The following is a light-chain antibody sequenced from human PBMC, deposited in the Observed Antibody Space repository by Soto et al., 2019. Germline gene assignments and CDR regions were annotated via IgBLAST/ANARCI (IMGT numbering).Light chain of an antibody. CDR2: DAS. V-gene: IGKV1-5*01. J-gene: IGKJ1*01. Sequence: DIQMPQSPSTLSGSVGDRVSITCRASQSIYTWLAWYQQKPGKAPNLLIYDASTLESGVPSRFSGGGSGTEFTLTISSLQPDDFATYYCQRYNNIARTFGQGTKVGIK. CDR3: QRYNNIART. CDR1: QSIYTW.